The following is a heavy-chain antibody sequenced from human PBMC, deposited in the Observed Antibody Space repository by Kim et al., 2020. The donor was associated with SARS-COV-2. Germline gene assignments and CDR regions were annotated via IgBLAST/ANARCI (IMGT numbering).Heavy chain of an antibody. D-gene: IGHD1-1*01. V-gene: IGHV3-64D*06. Sequence: ADSGKGRVTITRDNSKNTLYLQMSSLRAEDTAVYYCMKEGRYNRNDEEDYWGQGTLVTVSS. J-gene: IGHJ4*02. CDR3: MKEGRYNRNDEEDY.